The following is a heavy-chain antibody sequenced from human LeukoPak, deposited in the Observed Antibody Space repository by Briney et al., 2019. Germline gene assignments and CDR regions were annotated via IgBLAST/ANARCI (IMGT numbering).Heavy chain of an antibody. CDR1: GFTFDDYT. D-gene: IGHD2-21*02. V-gene: IGHV3-43*01. Sequence: GGSLRLSCAASGFTFDDYTMHWVRQAPGKGLEWVSLISLDGGSTYYADSVKGRFTISRDNSKNSLYLQMNSLRTEGTALYYCAKGHIVVVTATPPEGYWGQGTLVTVSS. CDR3: AKGHIVVVTATPPEGY. J-gene: IGHJ4*02. CDR2: ISLDGGST.